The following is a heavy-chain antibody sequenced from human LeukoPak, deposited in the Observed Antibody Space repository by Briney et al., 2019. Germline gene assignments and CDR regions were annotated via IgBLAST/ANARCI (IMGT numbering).Heavy chain of an antibody. CDR1: GGSFSGYY. V-gene: IGHV4-34*01. CDR2: INHSGST. D-gene: IGHD6-6*01. CDR3: ASTVSAARRYYYYYYMDV. Sequence: SETLSLTCAVYGGSFSGYYWSWIRQPPGKGLEWIGEINHSGSTNYNPSLKSRVTISVDTSKNQFSLKLSSVTAADTAVYYCASTVSAARRYYYYYYMDVWGKGTTVTISS. J-gene: IGHJ6*03.